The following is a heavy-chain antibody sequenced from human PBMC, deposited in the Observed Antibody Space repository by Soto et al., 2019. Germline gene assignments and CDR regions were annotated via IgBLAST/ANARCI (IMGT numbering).Heavy chain of an antibody. CDR3: AKGRQYCSGGSCYVSYFQH. D-gene: IGHD2-15*01. CDR2: ISGSGGST. V-gene: IGHV3-23*01. Sequence: EVQLLESGGGLVQPGGSLRLSCAASGFTFSSYAMSWVRQAPGKGLEWVSAISGSGGSTYYADSVKGRFTISRDNSKNTLYLQTNSLRAEDTAVYYCAKGRQYCSGGSCYVSYFQHWGQGTLVTVSS. J-gene: IGHJ1*01. CDR1: GFTFSSYA.